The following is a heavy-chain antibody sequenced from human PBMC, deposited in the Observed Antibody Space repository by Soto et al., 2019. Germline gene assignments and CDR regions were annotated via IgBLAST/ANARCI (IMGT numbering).Heavy chain of an antibody. CDR1: GFTFSSYA. J-gene: IGHJ5*02. V-gene: IGHV3-23*01. CDR2: ISGSGVST. D-gene: IGHD1-20*01. CDR3: PRAKRYNWKTAPDHNWFDP. Sequence: PGGSLRLSCAASGFTFSSYAMSWVRQAPGKGRDWVSGISGSGVSTYYADSVKGRFTISRDNSKNTRYLQMNSLRAEDTAVYYCPRAKRYNWKTAPDHNWFDPWGQGTLVTVSS.